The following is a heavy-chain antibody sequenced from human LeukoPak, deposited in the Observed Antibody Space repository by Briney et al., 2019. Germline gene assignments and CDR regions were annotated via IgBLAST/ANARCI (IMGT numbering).Heavy chain of an antibody. Sequence: GGSLRLSCAASGFSFSSYAMNWVRQAPGKGLEWVSGISGSGDSTYYADSVKGRFTISRDNSKNTLYLQMNSLRADDTAVYYCAKAQEMGNYEFFLFVYWGQGTLVTVSS. CDR1: GFSFSSYA. D-gene: IGHD3/OR15-3a*01. V-gene: IGHV3-23*01. J-gene: IGHJ4*01. CDR3: AKAQEMGNYEFFLFVY. CDR2: ISGSGDST.